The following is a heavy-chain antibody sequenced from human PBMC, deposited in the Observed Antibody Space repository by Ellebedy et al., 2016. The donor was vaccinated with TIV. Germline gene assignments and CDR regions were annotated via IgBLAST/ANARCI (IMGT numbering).Heavy chain of an antibody. J-gene: IGHJ4*02. CDR2: IIPIFGTA. CDR3: AREAGSYSYIDY. Sequence: SVKVSCXASGGTFSTYAFSWVRQAPGQGLEWMGGIIPIFGTANYAQKFQGRVTITADKSTSIAYMELSSLRSEDTAVYYCAREAGSYSYIDYWGQGTLVTVSS. V-gene: IGHV1-69*06. D-gene: IGHD1-26*01. CDR1: GGTFSTYA.